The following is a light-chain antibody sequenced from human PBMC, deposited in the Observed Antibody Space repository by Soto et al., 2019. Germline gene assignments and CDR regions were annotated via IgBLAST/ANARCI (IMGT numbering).Light chain of an antibody. CDR2: DAS. Sequence: EIVLTQSPATLSLSPGERATLSCRASQSVSSYLAWYQQKPGQAPRLLIYDASNRATGIPARFSGSGYGTDFTLTISRLEPEDFEVYYCQQRSNWPLTFGGGNKVEIK. CDR3: QQRSNWPLT. CDR1: QSVSSY. V-gene: IGKV3-11*01. J-gene: IGKJ4*01.